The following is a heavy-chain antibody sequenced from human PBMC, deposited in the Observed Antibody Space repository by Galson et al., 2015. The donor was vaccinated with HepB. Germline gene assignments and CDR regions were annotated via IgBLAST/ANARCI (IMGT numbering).Heavy chain of an antibody. CDR1: GFPFSDFT. V-gene: IGHV3-21*01. J-gene: IGHJ5*02. D-gene: IGHD5-12*01. CDR3: ARDSLGGFGAHYL. Sequence: SLRLSCAASGFPFSDFTMNWVRQAPGKGLEWVSLISSSRSYIYYADSVKGRFTISRDNAKNSLFLLMNNLRTEDTAIYYCARDSLGGFGAHYLWGQGTRVNVSS. CDR2: ISSSRSYI.